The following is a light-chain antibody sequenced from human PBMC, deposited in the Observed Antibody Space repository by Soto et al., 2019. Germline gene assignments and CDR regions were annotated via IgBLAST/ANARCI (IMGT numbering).Light chain of an antibody. CDR2: LNSDGSH. Sequence: PVLTQSPSASASLGASVKLTCTLSRGHSSYAIAWHQQQPEKGPRYLMKLNSDGSHSKGDGIPDRFSGSSSGAERYLTISSLQSEDEADYYCQTWGTGIHVFGGGTQLTVL. CDR3: QTWGTGIHV. J-gene: IGLJ7*01. CDR1: RGHSSYA. V-gene: IGLV4-69*01.